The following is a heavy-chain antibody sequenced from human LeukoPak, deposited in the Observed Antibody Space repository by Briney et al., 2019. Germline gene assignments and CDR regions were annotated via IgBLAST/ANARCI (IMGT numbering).Heavy chain of an antibody. CDR2: IIPFLGTT. CDR1: GGVFTTYA. Sequence: SVKVSCKASGGVFTTYAISWVRQAPGQGLEWMGSIIPFLGTTSYAQKFQGRVTITADEPTRTAYMELTYVRSDDTAVYYCTIIPNVILFTHYFEYWGQGTLVTVSS. J-gene: IGHJ4*02. D-gene: IGHD2-21*01. V-gene: IGHV1-69*11. CDR3: TIIPNVILFTHYFEY.